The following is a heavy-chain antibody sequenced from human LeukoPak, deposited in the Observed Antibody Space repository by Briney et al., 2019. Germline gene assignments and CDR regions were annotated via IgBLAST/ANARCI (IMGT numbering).Heavy chain of an antibody. D-gene: IGHD2-2*02. CDR3: ARMVVVVPAAIAGYYYYGMDV. CDR1: NGSITDYY. Sequence: SETLSLTCSVSNGSITDYYWSWIRQPPGKGLEWIGEINHSGSTNYNPSLKSRVTISVDPSKNQFSLKLSSMTAADTAVYYCARMVVVVPAAIAGYYYYGMDVWGQGTTVTVSS. CDR2: INHSGST. J-gene: IGHJ6*02. V-gene: IGHV4-34*01.